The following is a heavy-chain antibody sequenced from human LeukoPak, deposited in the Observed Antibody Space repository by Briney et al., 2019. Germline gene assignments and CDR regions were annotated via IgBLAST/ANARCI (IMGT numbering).Heavy chain of an antibody. CDR2: INSDGSST. V-gene: IGHV3-74*01. D-gene: IGHD3-3*01. J-gene: IGHJ6*02. CDR1: GFTFSSYW. Sequence: QLGGSLRLSCAASGFTFSSYWMHWVRQAPGKGLVWVSRINSDGSSTSYADSVKGRFTISRDNAKNTLYLQMNSLRAEDTAVYYCARGPITIFGVVIRPRMDVWGQGTTVTVSS. CDR3: ARGPITIFGVVIRPRMDV.